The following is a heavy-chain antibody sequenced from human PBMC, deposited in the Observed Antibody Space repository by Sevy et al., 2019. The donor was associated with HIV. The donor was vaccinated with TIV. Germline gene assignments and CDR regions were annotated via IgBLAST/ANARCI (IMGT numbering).Heavy chain of an antibody. J-gene: IGHJ4*02. Sequence: ASVKVSCKASGYTFSSYRITWVRQAPGQGPEWIGWISALNGDTNYAQKLQGRVTMTADTSTSTVYMDLRCLGSDDTAVYYCARAYCSGGRCYSLAYWGQGTLVTVSS. CDR2: ISALNGDT. D-gene: IGHD2-15*01. CDR1: GYTFSSYR. V-gene: IGHV1-18*01. CDR3: ARAYCSGGRCYSLAY.